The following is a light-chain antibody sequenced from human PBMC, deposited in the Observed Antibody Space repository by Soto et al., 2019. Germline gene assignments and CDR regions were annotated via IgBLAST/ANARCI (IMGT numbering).Light chain of an antibody. CDR3: QQYGSSPLT. J-gene: IGKJ4*01. CDR2: DAS. V-gene: IGKV3-20*01. CDR1: QSVRSNY. Sequence: EIVLTQSPGTLSLSPGERATLSYRASQSVRSNYLAWYQQKPGQAPRFLIYDASTRATGIPDRFSGSGSGTDFTLTISRLEPEDFAVYYCQQYGSSPLTFGGGTKVDIK.